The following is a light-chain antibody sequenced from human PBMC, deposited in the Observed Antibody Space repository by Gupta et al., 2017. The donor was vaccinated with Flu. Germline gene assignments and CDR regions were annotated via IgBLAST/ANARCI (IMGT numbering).Light chain of an antibody. CDR2: AAS. CDR3: QQYNSYPPT. Sequence: DVHVTQSPSFLSASVRDRVTITCRASQGIYNYLAWYQQKPGKAPKLLIYAASNLQSGVPARFSGSGSGTEFTLTISSLQPEDSATYYCQQYNSYPPTFGQGTKLEIK. CDR1: QGIYNY. V-gene: IGKV1-9*01. J-gene: IGKJ2*01.